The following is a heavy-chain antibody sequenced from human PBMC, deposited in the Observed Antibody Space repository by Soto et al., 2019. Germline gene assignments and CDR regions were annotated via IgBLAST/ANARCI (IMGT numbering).Heavy chain of an antibody. CDR3: AGGGVSGYNLLRFLDF. CDR2: ISRNSGNI. J-gene: IGHJ4*02. D-gene: IGHD3-3*01. V-gene: IGHV3-9*01. Sequence: SLRLSCAVSGFNFDDFGMHWVRQGPGKGLEWVAGISRNSGNIGYADSVKGRFSISRDNAKRSLYLQMNSLRAEDTALYYCAGGGVSGYNLLRFLDFWGQGTLVTVSS. CDR1: GFNFDDFG.